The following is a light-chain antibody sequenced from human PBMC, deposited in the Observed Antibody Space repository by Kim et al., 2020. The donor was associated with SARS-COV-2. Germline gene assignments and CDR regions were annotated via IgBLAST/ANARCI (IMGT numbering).Light chain of an antibody. J-gene: IGLJ2*01. CDR2: YDS. Sequence: SYELTQPPSVSGAPGKTARITCGGNNIGSKSVHWYQQKPGQAPVLVIYYDSDRPSGIPERFSGSNSGNTATLTISRVEAGDEADYYCQVWDSSSDPVVFGGGTKLTVL. CDR3: QVWDSSSDPVV. V-gene: IGLV3-21*04. CDR1: NIGSKS.